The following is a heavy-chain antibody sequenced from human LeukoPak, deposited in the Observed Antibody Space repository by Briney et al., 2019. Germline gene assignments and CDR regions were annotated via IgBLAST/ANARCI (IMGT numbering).Heavy chain of an antibody. J-gene: IGHJ4*02. D-gene: IGHD6-13*01. CDR2: VYSDDSA. CDR3: TRDRGAASGY. V-gene: IGHV3-53*01. Sequence: TGGSLRLSCAASGFTVSDSYMSWVRQAPGKGLEWLSVVYSDDSAYYADSVMGRFTISRDNSKNTMYLQMNSLRAEDTALYYCTRDRGAASGYWGQGTLVIVSS. CDR1: GFTVSDSY.